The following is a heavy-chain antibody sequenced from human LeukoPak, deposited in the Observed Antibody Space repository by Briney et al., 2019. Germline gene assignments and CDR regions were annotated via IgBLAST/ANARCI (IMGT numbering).Heavy chain of an antibody. CDR2: TYYRSKWYN. V-gene: IGHV6-1*01. CDR1: GDSVSSNSAA. J-gene: IGHJ6*02. Sequence: SQTLSLTCAISGDSVSSNSAAWNWIRQSPSRGLEWLGRTYYRSKWYNDYAVSVKSRITINPDTSKNQFSLQLNSVTPEDTAVYYCARDSGGYSYGYRVADYYYGMDVWGQGTTVTVSS. D-gene: IGHD5-18*01. CDR3: ARDSGGYSYGYRVADYYYGMDV.